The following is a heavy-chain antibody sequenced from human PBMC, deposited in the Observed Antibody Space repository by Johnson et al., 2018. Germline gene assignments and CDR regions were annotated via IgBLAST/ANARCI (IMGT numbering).Heavy chain of an antibody. CDR2: ISGSGRGA. J-gene: IGHJ3*02. Sequence: VQLVQSGGDLVQRGGSLRLSCAASGFTFSSRDMSWVRQGPGKGLEWVSTISGSGRGAYYADSVKGRFTISRENSQYMLFLQMNSLRDDDTGVYYCIYCSGTKCSDTFDIWGQGTVVTVSS. D-gene: IGHD2-15*01. V-gene: IGHV3-23*04. CDR1: GFTFSSRD. CDR3: IYCSGTKCSDTFDI.